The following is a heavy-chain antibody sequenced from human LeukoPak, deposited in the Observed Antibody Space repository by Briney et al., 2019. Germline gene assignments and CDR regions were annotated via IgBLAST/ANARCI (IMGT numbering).Heavy chain of an antibody. D-gene: IGHD5-18*01. CDR3: MAAPGYNYGQC. V-gene: IGHV3-53*01. Sequence: QSGGSLRLSCVASGLSVSNNYVNWVRQAPGEGLEWVSALYIGGNTYYVDSVRGRFTISRDNSKNTLYLQMNSLRAEDTAIYYCMAAPGYNYGQCWGQGTLVTVSS. CDR1: GLSVSNNY. CDR2: LYIGGNT. J-gene: IGHJ4*02.